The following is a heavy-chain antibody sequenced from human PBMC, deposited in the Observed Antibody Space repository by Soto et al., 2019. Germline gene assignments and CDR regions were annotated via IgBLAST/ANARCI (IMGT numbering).Heavy chain of an antibody. D-gene: IGHD3-22*01. V-gene: IGHV1-69*02. Sequence: QVQLVQSGAEVKKPGSSVKVSCKASGGTFSSYTISWVRQAPGQGLEWMGRIIPILGIANYAQKFQGRVTITADKSTSTAYMELSSLRSEDKAVYYCARSGSDVAYYYVLLDYWGQGTLVTVSS. CDR3: ARSGSDVAYYYVLLDY. J-gene: IGHJ4*02. CDR1: GGTFSSYT. CDR2: IIPILGIA.